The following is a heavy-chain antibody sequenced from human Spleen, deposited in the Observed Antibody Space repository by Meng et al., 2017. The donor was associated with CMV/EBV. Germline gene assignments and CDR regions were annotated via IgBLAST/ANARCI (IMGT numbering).Heavy chain of an antibody. D-gene: IGHD5-18*01. CDR1: GFTFDDYA. J-gene: IGHJ4*02. CDR3: AKGLPGYRYGYGH. V-gene: IGHV3-9*01. Sequence: SLKISCAASGFTFDDYAMDWVRQAPGKGLEWVAGLNWNSGNIGYADSVKGRFTISRDNAKNSLYLQMNSLRAEDTARYYCAKGLPGYRYGYGHWGQGTLVTVFS. CDR2: LNWNSGNI.